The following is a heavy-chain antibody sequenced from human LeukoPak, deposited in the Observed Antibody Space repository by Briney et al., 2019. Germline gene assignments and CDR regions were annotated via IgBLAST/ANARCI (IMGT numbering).Heavy chain of an antibody. Sequence: ASVKVSCKAPGYTFTSYYIHWVRQAPGQGLEWMGIIYPSGGSTTYALKFQGRLTMTRDTSTSAVYMELSSLRSEDTAVYYCARGGMGYFDYWGQGTLVTVSS. CDR1: GYTFTSYY. V-gene: IGHV1-46*01. CDR3: ARGGMGYFDY. D-gene: IGHD6-13*01. J-gene: IGHJ4*02. CDR2: IYPSGGST.